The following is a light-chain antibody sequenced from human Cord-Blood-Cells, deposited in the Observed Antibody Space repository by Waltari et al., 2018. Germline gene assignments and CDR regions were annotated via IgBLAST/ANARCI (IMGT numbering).Light chain of an antibody. Sequence: QSALTQPASASGSPRPSTTTPCTGTSSDVGSYNLVPWYQQHPGKAPKLMIYEGSKRPSGVSNRFSGSKSGNTASLTISGLQAEDEADYYCCSYAGSSTYVFGTGTKVTVL. J-gene: IGLJ1*01. CDR2: EGS. V-gene: IGLV2-23*01. CDR1: SSDVGSYNL. CDR3: CSYAGSSTYV.